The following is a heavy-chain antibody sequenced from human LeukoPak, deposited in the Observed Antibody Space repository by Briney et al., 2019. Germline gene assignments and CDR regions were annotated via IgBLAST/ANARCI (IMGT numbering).Heavy chain of an antibody. J-gene: IGHJ4*02. CDR2: IYYSGSA. D-gene: IGHD3-10*01. CDR1: GGSISSGSYY. CDR3: ARGVTMVRGALDY. Sequence: MTSETLSLTCTVSGGSISSGSYYWSWIRQPAGKGLEWIGYIYYSGSANYNPSLKSRVTISVDTSKNQFSLKLSSVTAADTAVYYCARGVTMVRGALDYWGQGTLVTVSS. V-gene: IGHV4-61*10.